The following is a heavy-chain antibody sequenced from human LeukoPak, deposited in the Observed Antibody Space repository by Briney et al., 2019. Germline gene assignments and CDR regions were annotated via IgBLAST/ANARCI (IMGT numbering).Heavy chain of an antibody. CDR3: VQGAPVAALSLLDY. J-gene: IGHJ4*02. V-gene: IGHV3-30*04. CDR2: ISYDGSNK. CDR1: GFTFSSFA. Sequence: GGSLRLSCAACGFTFSSFAMHWVSQAPGKGLEGVAVISYDGSNKYYADSVKGRFTISRDNSKNTLYLQMTSLRAEDTAVYYCVQGAPVAALSLLDYWGQGTPVTVAS. D-gene: IGHD2-15*01.